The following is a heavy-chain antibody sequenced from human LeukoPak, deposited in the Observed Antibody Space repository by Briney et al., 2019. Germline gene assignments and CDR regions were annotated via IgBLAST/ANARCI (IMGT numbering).Heavy chain of an antibody. CDR1: GFTFSRYW. D-gene: IGHD6-13*01. V-gene: IGHV3-7*01. J-gene: IGHJ4*02. Sequence: GGSLRLSCAASGFTFSRYWMSWLRQAPGKGLEWVANIKQEGSEKYYVDSVEGRFTISRDNAENSLSLQMSSLRVEDTAVYYCARGDSYSWYGSWGQGTPVTVSS. CDR2: IKQEGSEK. CDR3: ARGDSYSWYGS.